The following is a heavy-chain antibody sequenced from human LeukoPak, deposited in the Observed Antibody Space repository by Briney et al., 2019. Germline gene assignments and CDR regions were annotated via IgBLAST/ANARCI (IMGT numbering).Heavy chain of an antibody. CDR2: INPNSGGT. Sequence: GASVKVSCKASGYTFGGYYMNWVRQAPGQGLEWMGWINPNSGGTKYAQKFQGRVTMTSDTSISTAYMELSSLISDDTAVYYCARKSAARKTSEFDYWGQGTLVTVSS. CDR1: GYTFGGYY. J-gene: IGHJ4*02. V-gene: IGHV1-2*02. D-gene: IGHD6-6*01. CDR3: ARKSAARKTSEFDY.